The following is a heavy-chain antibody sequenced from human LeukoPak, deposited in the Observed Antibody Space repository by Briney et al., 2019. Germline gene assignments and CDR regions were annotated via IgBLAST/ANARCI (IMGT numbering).Heavy chain of an antibody. V-gene: IGHV3-30*02. J-gene: IGHJ4*02. CDR3: AKALSRIAAAGSGFDY. D-gene: IGHD6-13*01. Sequence: GGSLRLSCAASGFTFSSYGMHWVRQAPGKGLEWVAFIRYDGSNKYYADSVKGRFTISRDNSKNTLYLQMNSLRAEDTAVYYCAKALSRIAAAGSGFDYWGQGTLVTVSS. CDR2: IRYDGSNK. CDR1: GFTFSSYG.